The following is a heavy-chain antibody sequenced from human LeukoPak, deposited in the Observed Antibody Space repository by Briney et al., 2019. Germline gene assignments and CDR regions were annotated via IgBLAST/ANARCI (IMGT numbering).Heavy chain of an antibody. Sequence: PGRSLRLSCSASGFTFSLYSMHWGRQPLGKGPEWVSVISDDGSKKYYADSVKGRFTISRDNAGNSLFLQMNSLRAEDTAVYYCATYTATVDYWGQGTLVTVSS. V-gene: IGHV3-30*04. J-gene: IGHJ4*02. CDR1: GFTFSLYS. CDR3: ATYTATVDY. D-gene: IGHD2-2*02. CDR2: ISDDGSKK.